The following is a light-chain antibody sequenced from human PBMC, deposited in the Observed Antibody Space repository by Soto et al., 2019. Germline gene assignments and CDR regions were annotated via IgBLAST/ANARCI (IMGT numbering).Light chain of an antibody. V-gene: IGLV2-14*01. J-gene: IGLJ2*01. Sequence: QSALTQPASVSGSPGQSITISCTGTSSDVGGYIYVSWYQQHPGKAPKLMIYDVINRPSGVSNRFSGSKSGNTASLTISGLQAEDEADYYCSSYTISSPHVVFGGGTKLTVL. CDR2: DVI. CDR3: SSYTISSPHVV. CDR1: SSDVGGYIY.